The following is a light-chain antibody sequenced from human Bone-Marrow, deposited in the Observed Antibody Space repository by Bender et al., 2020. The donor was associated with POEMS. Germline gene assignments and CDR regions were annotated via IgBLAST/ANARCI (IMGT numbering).Light chain of an antibody. CDR1: VLPNQY. J-gene: IGLJ1*01. V-gene: IGLV3-21*02. CDR3: QVWDDSDHYV. CDR2: DDS. Sequence: SYDLTQPPSVSVSPGQTARITCSADVLPNQYTYWYQQRPGQAPVLVVYDDSDRPSGIPERFSGSNSGNTATLTISRVEAGDEADYYCQVWDDSDHYVFGSGTRVTV.